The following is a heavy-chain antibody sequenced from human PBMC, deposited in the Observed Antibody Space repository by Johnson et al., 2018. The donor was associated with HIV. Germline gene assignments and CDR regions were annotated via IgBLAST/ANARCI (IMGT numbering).Heavy chain of an antibody. CDR1: GFNVSDNY. J-gene: IGHJ3*02. CDR3: ARHGTTVVTRGAFDI. Sequence: VQLVESGGALVQPGGSLRLSCAGSGFNVSDNYMSWVRQAPGKGLEWVSGIYSGGSTYYADSVKGRFTISRDNSKNTLYLQMNSLRAEDTAVYYCARHGTTVVTRGAFDIWGQGTMVTVSS. CDR2: IYSGGST. D-gene: IGHD4-23*01. V-gene: IGHV3-66*02.